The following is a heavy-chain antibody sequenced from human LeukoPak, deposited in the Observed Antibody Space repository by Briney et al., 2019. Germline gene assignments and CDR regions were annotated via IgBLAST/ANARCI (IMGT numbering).Heavy chain of an antibody. CDR3: ARAFPLDN. V-gene: IGHV3-48*03. CDR2: ISSSGSTM. J-gene: IGHJ4*02. CDR1: GFTFSSYA. Sequence: GGSLRLSCAASGFTFSSYAMNWVRQAPGKGLEWVSYISSSGSTMYYADSVKGGFTISRDNAKNSLYLQMDSLRAEDTAFYYCARAFPLDNWGQGTLVTVSS. D-gene: IGHD2/OR15-2a*01.